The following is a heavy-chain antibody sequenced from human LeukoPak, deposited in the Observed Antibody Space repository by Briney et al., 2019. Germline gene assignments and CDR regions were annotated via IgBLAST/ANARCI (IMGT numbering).Heavy chain of an antibody. CDR1: GFSFITYN. V-gene: IGHV3-21*04. Sequence: PGGSLRLSCAASGFSFITYNMNWVRQAPGKWLEWVSSISSTSSYIYYADSVKGRFTISRDNSKNTLYLQMNSLRAEDTAVYYCAHGSMYQLDYWGQGTLVTVSS. CDR2: ISSTSSYI. D-gene: IGHD2-2*01. J-gene: IGHJ4*02. CDR3: AHGSMYQLDY.